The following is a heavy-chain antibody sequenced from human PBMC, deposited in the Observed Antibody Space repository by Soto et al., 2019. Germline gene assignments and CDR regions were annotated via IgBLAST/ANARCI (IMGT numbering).Heavy chain of an antibody. CDR1: GFTFSDYS. J-gene: IGHJ4*02. D-gene: IGHD1-1*01. V-gene: IGHV3-21*01. CDR2: ISPTRGAI. CDR3: ARGSAHIQVQTFDY. Sequence: EVHLVESGGGLVKSGGSLRVSCTASGFTFSDYSMHWVRQAPGKGLEWVSSISPTRGAIYYADSVKGRFTISRDNAKNSLFLQMNSLRAEDTAVYSCARGSAHIQVQTFDYWGQGTLVTVSS.